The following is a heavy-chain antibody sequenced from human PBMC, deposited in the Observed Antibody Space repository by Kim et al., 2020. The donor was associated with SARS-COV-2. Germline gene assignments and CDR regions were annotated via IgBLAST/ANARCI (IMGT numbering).Heavy chain of an antibody. J-gene: IGHJ4*02. CDR2: ISYDGSNK. Sequence: GGSLRLSCAASGFTFSSYGMHWVRQAPGKGLEWVAVISYDGSNKYYADSVKGRFTISRDNSKNTLYLQMNSLRAEDTAVYYCAKGSVAGTSTGFDYWGQGTLVTVSS. CDR1: GFTFSSYG. D-gene: IGHD6-19*01. V-gene: IGHV3-30*18. CDR3: AKGSVAGTSTGFDY.